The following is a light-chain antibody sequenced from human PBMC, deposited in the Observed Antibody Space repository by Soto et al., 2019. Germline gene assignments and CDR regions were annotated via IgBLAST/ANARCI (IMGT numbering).Light chain of an antibody. CDR1: SSNIGAGYD. Sequence: QSVLTQPPSVSGAPGQRVTISCSGSSSNIGAGYDVHWYQQLPGKAPKLLIYPNNNRPSGVPDRFSGSKSVTSASLAIAGLQAEDEADYYCQSYDSSLTVFGTGTKLTVL. J-gene: IGLJ1*01. CDR3: QSYDSSLTV. CDR2: PNN. V-gene: IGLV1-40*01.